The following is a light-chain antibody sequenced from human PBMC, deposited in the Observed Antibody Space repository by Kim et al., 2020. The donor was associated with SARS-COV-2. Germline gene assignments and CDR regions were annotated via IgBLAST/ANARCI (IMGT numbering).Light chain of an antibody. V-gene: IGKV1-5*01. CDR3: QQYKSYSYT. CDR2: DAS. J-gene: IGKJ2*01. CDR1: QSISSW. Sequence: SATVGNRVTITCRASQSISSWLAWYQQTPGKAPQLLIYDASSLESGVPSRFSGSGSGTEFTLTISSLQPDDFATYYCQQYKSYSYTFGQGTKLEI.